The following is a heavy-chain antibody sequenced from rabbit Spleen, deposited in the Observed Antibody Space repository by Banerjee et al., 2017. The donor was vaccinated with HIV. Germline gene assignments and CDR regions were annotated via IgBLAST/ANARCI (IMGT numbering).Heavy chain of an antibody. CDR1: GFTISNYW. D-gene: IGHD3-1*01. Sequence: QLEESGGRLVQPGGSLTLSCKAYGFTISNYWMNWVRQAPGKGLEWIVVIYPIAETTNCAIWMNGRFSISSDNDQNTVELQMTSLKAADTATYFCAREDVDGSMSLWGPGTLVTVS. J-gene: IGHJ4*01. CDR3: AREDVDGSMSL. V-gene: IGHV1S7*01. CDR2: IYPIAETT.